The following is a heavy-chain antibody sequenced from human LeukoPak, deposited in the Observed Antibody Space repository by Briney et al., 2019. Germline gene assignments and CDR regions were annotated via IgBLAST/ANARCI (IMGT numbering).Heavy chain of an antibody. D-gene: IGHD3-22*01. J-gene: IGHJ4*02. CDR1: GFTFSCYG. Sequence: GGSLRLSCTASGFTFSCYGMHWVRQAPGKGLEWVAVMWSNGYSRYYADSVKGRFTISRDNSKNTLYLEMNSLRAEDTAVYSCARDFDTSGHHLFDYWGQGTLVSVSS. V-gene: IGHV3-33*01. CDR2: MWSNGYSR. CDR3: ARDFDTSGHHLFDY.